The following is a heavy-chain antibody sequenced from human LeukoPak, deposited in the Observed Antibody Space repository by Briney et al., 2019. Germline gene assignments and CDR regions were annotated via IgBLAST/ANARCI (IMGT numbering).Heavy chain of an antibody. V-gene: IGHV1-69*13. CDR1: GGTFSSYA. J-gene: IGHJ6*02. D-gene: IGHD4-17*01. CDR2: IIPIFGTA. Sequence: SVKVSCKASGGTFSSYAISWVRQAPGQGLEWMGGIIPIFGTANYAQKFQGRVTITADESTSTAYMELSSLRSEGTAVYYCARGGDYGDYVGYYYGMDVWGQGTTVTVSS. CDR3: ARGGDYGDYVGYYYGMDV.